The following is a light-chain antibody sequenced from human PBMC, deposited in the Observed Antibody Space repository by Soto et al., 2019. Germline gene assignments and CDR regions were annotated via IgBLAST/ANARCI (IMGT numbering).Light chain of an antibody. CDR1: SSDVGGYNY. V-gene: IGLV2-14*01. CDR2: DVS. Sequence: QSVLTQPASVSGSPGQSITISCTGTSSDVGGYNYVSWYQQHPGKAPKLMIYDVSNRPSGVSNRFSGSKSGNTASLTISGLQAEDEADYYCSSYTSSSTSHVFVPVTKVTVL. CDR3: SSYTSSSTSHV. J-gene: IGLJ1*01.